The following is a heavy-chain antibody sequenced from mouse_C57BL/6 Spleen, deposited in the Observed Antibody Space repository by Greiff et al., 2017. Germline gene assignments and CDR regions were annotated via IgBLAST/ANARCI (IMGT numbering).Heavy chain of an antibody. CDR1: GYTFTSYG. CDR2: IYPRSGNT. V-gene: IGHV1-81*01. J-gene: IGHJ3*01. D-gene: IGHD1-1*01. CDR3: ARGDGSSLETY. Sequence: QVQLQQSGAELARPGASVKLSCKASGYTFTSYGISWVKQRTGQGLEWIGEIYPRSGNTYYNEKFKGKATLTADKSSSTAYMELRSLTSEDSAVYFCARGDGSSLETYWGQGTLVTVSA.